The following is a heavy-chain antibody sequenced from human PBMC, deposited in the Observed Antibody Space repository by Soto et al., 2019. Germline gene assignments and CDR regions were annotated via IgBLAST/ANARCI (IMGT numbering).Heavy chain of an antibody. CDR1: GYTFTSYA. Sequence: ASVKVSCKASGYTFTSYAMHWVRQAPGQRLEWMGWINAGSGNTKYSQKFQGRVTITRDTSASTAYMELSSLRSEDTAVYYCARAGELLKSFDYYYYGMDVWGQGTTVTVSS. CDR3: ARAGELLKSFDYYYYGMDV. CDR2: INAGSGNT. J-gene: IGHJ6*02. D-gene: IGHD1-26*01. V-gene: IGHV1-3*01.